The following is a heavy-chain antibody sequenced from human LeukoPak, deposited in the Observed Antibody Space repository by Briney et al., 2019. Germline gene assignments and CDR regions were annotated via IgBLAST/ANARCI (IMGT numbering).Heavy chain of an antibody. J-gene: IGHJ4*02. CDR3: ARDASPSPVAGTNYFDY. CDR1: GFTFSSYE. Sequence: RGSLRLSCAASGFTFSSYEMNWVRQAPGEGRGWVSYIISSGSTIYYADSVKGRFTISRDNAKNSLYLQMNSLRAEDTAVYYCARDASPSPVAGTNYFDYWGQGTLVTVSS. CDR2: IISSGSTI. V-gene: IGHV3-48*03. D-gene: IGHD6-19*01.